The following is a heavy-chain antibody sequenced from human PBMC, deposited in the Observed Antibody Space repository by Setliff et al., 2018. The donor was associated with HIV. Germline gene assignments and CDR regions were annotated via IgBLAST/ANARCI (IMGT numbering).Heavy chain of an antibody. CDR2: INHIGST. Sequence: SETLSLTCAVYGGSFSGYYWSWIRQPPGKGLEWIGEINHIGSTNYNPSLKSRVTISVDTSKNQFSLKLSSVTAADTAVFYCARLTTTYYYDSSAYYHPVWGQGTLVTVSS. V-gene: IGHV4-34*01. J-gene: IGHJ4*02. CDR3: ARLTTTYYYDSSAYYHPV. D-gene: IGHD3-22*01. CDR1: GGSFSGYY.